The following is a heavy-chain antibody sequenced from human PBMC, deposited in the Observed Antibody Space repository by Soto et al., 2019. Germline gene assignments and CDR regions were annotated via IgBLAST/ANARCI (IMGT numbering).Heavy chain of an antibody. Sequence: QVQLVQSGAEVKKPGASVKVSCKASGYTFTSYGISWVRQAPGQGLEWMGWISAYNGNTNYAQKLQGRVTMTTDTSTSTAYMELRSLRSDDTAVYYCARGHYYDSSGYYYDLDAFDIWGQGTMVTVSS. CDR3: ARGHYYDSSGYYYDLDAFDI. D-gene: IGHD3-22*01. V-gene: IGHV1-18*01. CDR2: ISAYNGNT. CDR1: GYTFTSYG. J-gene: IGHJ3*02.